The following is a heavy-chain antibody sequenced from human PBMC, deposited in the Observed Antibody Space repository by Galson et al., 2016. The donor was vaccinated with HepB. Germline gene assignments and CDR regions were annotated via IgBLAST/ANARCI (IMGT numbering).Heavy chain of an antibody. D-gene: IGHD3-10*01. V-gene: IGHV3-7*03. CDR3: ARVFVDLVWFGELPSVSDYYGMDV. Sequence: SLRLSCAASGFRFSSYWMSWVRQAPGKGLEWVANIKEDGGEKYYVDSVKGRFSISRDNTKNSLYLQMKSLRAEDTAMYYCARVFVDLVWFGELPSVSDYYGMDVWGQGTTVTVSS. CDR1: GFRFSSYW. CDR2: IKEDGGEK. J-gene: IGHJ6*02.